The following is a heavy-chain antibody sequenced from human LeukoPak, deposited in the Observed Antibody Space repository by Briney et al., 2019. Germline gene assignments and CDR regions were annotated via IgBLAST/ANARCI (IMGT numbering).Heavy chain of an antibody. CDR2: ISSSSSYI. CDR1: GFTFSSYS. CDR3: ARGSTYYDILTGVDY. Sequence: GGSLRLSCAASGFTFSSYSMNWVRQAPGKGLEWVSSISSSSSYIYYADSVKGRFTISRDNAKNSLYLQMNSLRDEDTAVYYCARGSTYYDILTGVDYWGQGPLVTVSS. J-gene: IGHJ4*02. D-gene: IGHD3-9*01. V-gene: IGHV3-21*01.